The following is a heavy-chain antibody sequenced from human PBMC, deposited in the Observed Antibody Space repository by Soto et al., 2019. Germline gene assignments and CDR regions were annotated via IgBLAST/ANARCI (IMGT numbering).Heavy chain of an antibody. CDR1: GFTFSSYS. V-gene: IGHV3-21*01. CDR3: ARGTGGYYDILGYYMGV. Sequence: GGSLRLSCAASGFTFSSYSMNWVRQAPGKGLEWVSSICSSSSYIYYADSVKGRFTISRDNAKNSLYLQMNSLRAEDTAVYYCARGTGGYYDILGYYMGVWGKGTTGTVSS. D-gene: IGHD3-9*01. CDR2: ICSSSSYI. J-gene: IGHJ6*03.